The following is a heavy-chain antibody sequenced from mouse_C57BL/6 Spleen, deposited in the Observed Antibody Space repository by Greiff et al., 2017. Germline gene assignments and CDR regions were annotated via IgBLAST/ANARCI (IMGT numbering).Heavy chain of an antibody. CDR1: GYTFTDYN. CDR3: ARGGDWDLYYFDY. V-gene: IGHV1-18*01. D-gene: IGHD2-13*01. J-gene: IGHJ2*01. Sequence: EVQLQESGPELVKPGASVKIPCKASGYTFTDYNMDWVKQSHGKSLEWIGDINPNNGGTIYNQKFKGKATLTVAKSSSTAYMELRSLTSEDTAVNYCARGGDWDLYYFDYWGQGPTLTVSS. CDR2: INPNNGGT.